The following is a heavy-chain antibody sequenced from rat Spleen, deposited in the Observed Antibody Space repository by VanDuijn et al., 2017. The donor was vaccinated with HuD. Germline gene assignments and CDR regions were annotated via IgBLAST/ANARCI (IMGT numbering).Heavy chain of an antibody. CDR1: GFTFSDYG. CDR2: ISSDGSGT. J-gene: IGHJ4*01. D-gene: IGHD1-2*01. Sequence: EVQLVESGGGLVQPGRSLKLSCAASGFTFSDYGMAWVRRVPTKGLEWVATISSDGSGTYYRDSVRGRFTISRDNAKNTLYLQMDSLRSEDTATYYCARLYSTYINGDVMDAWGQGASVTVSS. V-gene: IGHV5-29*01. CDR3: ARLYSTYINGDVMDA.